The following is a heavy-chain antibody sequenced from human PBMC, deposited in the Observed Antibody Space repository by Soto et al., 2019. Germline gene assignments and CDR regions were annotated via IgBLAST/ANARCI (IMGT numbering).Heavy chain of an antibody. J-gene: IGHJ5*02. CDR1: GGSISSSSYY. Sequence: PSETLSLTCTVSGGSISSSSYYWGWIRQPPGKGLEWIGSIYYSGSTYYNPSLKSRVTISVDTSKNQFSLKLSSVTAADTAVYYCARHSGSYPNWFDPWGQGTLVTVSS. CDR2: IYYSGST. V-gene: IGHV4-39*01. D-gene: IGHD1-26*01. CDR3: ARHSGSYPNWFDP.